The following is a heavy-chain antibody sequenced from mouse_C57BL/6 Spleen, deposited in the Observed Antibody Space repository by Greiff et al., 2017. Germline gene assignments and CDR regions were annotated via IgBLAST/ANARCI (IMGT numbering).Heavy chain of an antibody. CDR1: GYSITSGYY. Sequence: VQLKESGPGLVKPSQSLSLTCSVTGYSITSGYYWNWIRQFPGNKLEWMGYISYDGSNNYNPSLKNRISITRDTSKNQFFLKLNSVTTEDTATYYCARVEGNYFFYAMDYWGQGTSVTVSS. CDR2: ISYDGSN. D-gene: IGHD2-1*01. V-gene: IGHV3-6*01. CDR3: ARVEGNYFFYAMDY. J-gene: IGHJ4*01.